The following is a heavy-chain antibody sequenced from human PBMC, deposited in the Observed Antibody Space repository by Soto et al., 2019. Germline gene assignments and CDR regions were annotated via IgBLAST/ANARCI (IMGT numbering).Heavy chain of an antibody. J-gene: IGHJ6*02. CDR2: IGAARDP. D-gene: IGHD6-19*01. Sequence: GSLRRAGPASGCSFSDYDMHWVRQVAGKGLEWVSTIGAARDPYYTGAVKHRFTISRENARNSMFLQMNSVTVGDTAVYYCARAYTGRLTRRADYYYALDVWGQGIMVTVSS. CDR1: GCSFSDYD. CDR3: ARAYTGRLTRRADYYYALDV. V-gene: IGHV3-13*05.